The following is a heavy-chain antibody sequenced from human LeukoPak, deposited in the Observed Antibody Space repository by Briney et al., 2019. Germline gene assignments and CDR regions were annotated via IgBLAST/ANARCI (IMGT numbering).Heavy chain of an antibody. CDR3: AKENGRYYYDSSGYRYFDY. Sequence: GGSLRLSCTVSGFTFSTYNMNWVRQAPGKGLEWVSAISGSGGSTYYADSVKGRFTISRDNSKNTLYLQMNSLRAEDTAVYYCAKENGRYYYDSSGYRYFDYWGQGTLVTVSS. V-gene: IGHV3-23*01. D-gene: IGHD3-22*01. J-gene: IGHJ4*02. CDR2: ISGSGGST. CDR1: GFTFSTYN.